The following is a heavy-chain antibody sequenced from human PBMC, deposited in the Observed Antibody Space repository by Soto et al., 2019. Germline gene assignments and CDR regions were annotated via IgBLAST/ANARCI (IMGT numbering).Heavy chain of an antibody. Sequence: SVKVSCKASGGTFSSYTISWVRQAPVQGLEWMGRIIPILGIANYAQKFQGRVTITADKSTSTAYMELSSLRSEDTAVYYCARGRGDTMVRAVYYMDVWGKGTTVTVSS. D-gene: IGHD3-10*01. J-gene: IGHJ6*03. CDR1: GGTFSSYT. CDR2: IIPILGIA. V-gene: IGHV1-69*02. CDR3: ARGRGDTMVRAVYYMDV.